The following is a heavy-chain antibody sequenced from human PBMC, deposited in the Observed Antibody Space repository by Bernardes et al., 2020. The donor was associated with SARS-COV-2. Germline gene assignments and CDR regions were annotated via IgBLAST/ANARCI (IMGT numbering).Heavy chain of an antibody. Sequence: SETLSLTCAVYGGSFSTYYWSWIRQPPGKGLEWIGEINHSGSTNYNPSLKSRVTISVDTSKNQFSLKLSSVTAADTAVYYCARGSPLIDYWGQGTLVTVSS. D-gene: IGHD3-16*02. CDR3: ARGSPLIDY. V-gene: IGHV4-34*01. J-gene: IGHJ4*02. CDR2: INHSGST. CDR1: GGSFSTYY.